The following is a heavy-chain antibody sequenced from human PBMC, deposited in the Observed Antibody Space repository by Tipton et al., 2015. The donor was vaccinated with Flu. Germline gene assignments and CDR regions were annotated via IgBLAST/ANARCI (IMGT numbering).Heavy chain of an antibody. CDR1: GGSLTYHF. V-gene: IGHV4-59*08. Sequence: TLSLTCTVSGGSLTYHFWNWIRQPPGKGLEWIGNIYYIGTTNFNPSLKSRVTMSIDTSKNQFSLKLTSVTAADTAVYFCARLEGGAHDYWGQGTLVAVSS. J-gene: IGHJ4*02. CDR2: IYYIGTT. D-gene: IGHD3-16*01. CDR3: ARLEGGAHDY.